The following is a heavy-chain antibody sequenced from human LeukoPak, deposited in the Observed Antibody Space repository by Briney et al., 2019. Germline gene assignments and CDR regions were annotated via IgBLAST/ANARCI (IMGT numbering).Heavy chain of an antibody. Sequence: GESLQISCKCSGYSFTTYWIGWVRQLPGKGLEWMGIIYPGDSDTRYSPSFQGHVTISADKSISTAYLQWSSLKASDTAMYYCARRVAAGALGNFDYWGQGTLVTVSS. D-gene: IGHD6-13*01. J-gene: IGHJ4*02. CDR3: ARRVAAGALGNFDY. CDR2: IYPGDSDT. V-gene: IGHV5-51*01. CDR1: GYSFTTYW.